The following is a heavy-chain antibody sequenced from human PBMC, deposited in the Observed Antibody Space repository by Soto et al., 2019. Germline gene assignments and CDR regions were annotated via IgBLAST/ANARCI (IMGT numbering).Heavy chain of an antibody. J-gene: IGHJ4*02. D-gene: IGHD3-10*01. CDR3: ARSGTTRFNY. CDR1: GGSISSSSYY. V-gene: IGHV4-39*01. Sequence: PSETLSLTCTVSGGSISSSSYYWGWIRQPPGKGLEWIGSIYYSGNTYYNPSLKSRVTISVDTAKNQFSLKLSSVTAADTAVYYCARSGTTRFNYWGQGNLVTVSS. CDR2: IYYSGNT.